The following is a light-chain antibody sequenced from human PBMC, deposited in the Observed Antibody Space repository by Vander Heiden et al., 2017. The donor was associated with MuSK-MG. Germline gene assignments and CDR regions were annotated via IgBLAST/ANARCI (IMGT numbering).Light chain of an antibody. V-gene: IGKV1-16*02. CDR3: LQYNTYPFT. Sequence: DIPMPQSPSSVSASVGDRVTITCRASQGISIRFAWFQQKPGKAPKSLIYAASSLQSGVPSQFSGSGSGTDFTLTISGLQSEDFATYYCLQYNTYPFTFGGGTKVEIK. CDR1: QGISIR. CDR2: AAS. J-gene: IGKJ4*01.